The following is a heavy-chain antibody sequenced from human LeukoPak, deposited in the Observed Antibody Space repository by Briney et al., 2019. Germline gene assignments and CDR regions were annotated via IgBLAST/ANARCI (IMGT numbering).Heavy chain of an antibody. V-gene: IGHV4-59*08. CDR2: IYYSGST. J-gene: IGHJ4*02. CDR1: GGSISSYY. D-gene: IGHD1-1*01. CDR3: ATSLTGVYYFDY. Sequence: PSETLSLTCTVSGGSISSYYWSWIRQPPGKGLEWIGYIYYSGSTNYNPSLKSRVTISVDTSKNQFSLKLSSVTAADTAVYYCATSLTGVYYFDYWGQGTLVTVSS.